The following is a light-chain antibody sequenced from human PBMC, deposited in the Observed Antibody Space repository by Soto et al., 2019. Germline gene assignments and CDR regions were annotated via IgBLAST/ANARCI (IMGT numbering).Light chain of an antibody. CDR2: DVT. Sequence: QPVLTQPRSVSGSPGQSVTISCTGTSSNVGGYNYVSWYQQHPGIAPQLIIYDVTKRPSGVPDRFSGSKSGNTASLTISGLQAEDEADYYCCSYAGSYSWVFGGGTKLTVL. CDR1: SSNVGGYNY. V-gene: IGLV2-11*01. CDR3: CSYAGSYSWV. J-gene: IGLJ3*02.